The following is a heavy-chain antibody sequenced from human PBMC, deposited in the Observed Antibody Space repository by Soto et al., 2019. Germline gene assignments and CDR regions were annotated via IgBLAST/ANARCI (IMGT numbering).Heavy chain of an antibody. CDR1: GGSISSGGHY. Sequence: QVQLQESGPGLVKPSQALSLICTVSGGSISSGGHYWSWIRQHPGKGLEWIGYIYYTGTTYYNPSLRSRLTISVDSSRNQFSLRLSSVTAADTAVYYCAREDETSNYFDYWGQGTLVTVPS. J-gene: IGHJ4*02. CDR3: AREDETSNYFDY. V-gene: IGHV4-31*03. CDR2: IYYTGTT. D-gene: IGHD2-2*01.